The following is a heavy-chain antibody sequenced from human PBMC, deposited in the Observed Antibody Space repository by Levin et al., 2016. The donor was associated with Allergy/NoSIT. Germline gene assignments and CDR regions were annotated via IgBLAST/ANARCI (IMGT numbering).Heavy chain of an antibody. CDR3: ARDIEFYGGYFDS. V-gene: IGHV4-4*07. J-gene: IGHJ4*02. CDR2: VYTGGNA. D-gene: IGHD3-10*01. Sequence: WIRQPPGKGLQWIGRVYTGGNANYNPSLRSRLTISLDLLKKQFSLELTSVTAADTAVYYCARDIEFYGGYFDSWGPGTLVTVSS.